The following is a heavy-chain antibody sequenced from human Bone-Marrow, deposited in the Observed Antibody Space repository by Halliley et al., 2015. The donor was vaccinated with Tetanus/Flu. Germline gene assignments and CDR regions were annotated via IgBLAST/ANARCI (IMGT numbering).Heavy chain of an antibody. J-gene: IGHJ6*02. CDR2: INPDDDTT. Sequence: GVINPDDDTTSYAQKFQGRVTMTRDTSTSTVNMELSRLRSEDTAVYYCARDVAGTQNYYYGMDVWGQGTTVTVSS. CDR3: ARDVAGTQNYYYGMDV. D-gene: IGHD6-19*01. V-gene: IGHV1-46*01.